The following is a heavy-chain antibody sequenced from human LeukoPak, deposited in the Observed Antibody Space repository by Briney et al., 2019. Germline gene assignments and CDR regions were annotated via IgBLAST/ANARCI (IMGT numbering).Heavy chain of an antibody. D-gene: IGHD3-10*01. Sequence: ASVKVSCKASGYSFTAYYIHWVRQAPGQGLEWMGRISPTRGGTKYAQKFLGRVSMTRDTSISTSYMELSRLRPDDTAVYYCASLEYASGSSNSYYYYDGRDIWGQGIMVTVSS. CDR2: ISPTRGGT. CDR1: GYSFTAYY. V-gene: IGHV1-2*02. CDR3: ASLEYASGSSNSYYYYDGRDI. J-gene: IGHJ6*02.